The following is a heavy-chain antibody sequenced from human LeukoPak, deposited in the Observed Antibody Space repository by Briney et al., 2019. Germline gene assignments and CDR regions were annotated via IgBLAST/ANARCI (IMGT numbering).Heavy chain of an antibody. D-gene: IGHD2-8*01. J-gene: IGHJ5*02. CDR2: IVVGSGNT. CDR1: GFTFTSSA. CDR3: AARYCTNGVCYNGFDP. V-gene: IGHV1-58*02. Sequence: ETSVKVSFKASGFTFTSSAMQWVRQARGQRLEWIGWIVVGSGNTNYAQKLQERVTITRDMSTSTAYMELSSLRSEDTAVYYCAARYCTNGVCYNGFDPWGQGTLVTVSS.